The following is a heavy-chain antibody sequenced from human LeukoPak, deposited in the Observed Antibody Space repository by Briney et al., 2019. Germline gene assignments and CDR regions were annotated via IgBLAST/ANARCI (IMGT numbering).Heavy chain of an antibody. Sequence: ASVKVSCKASGYTFTSYGISWVRQAPGQGLEWMGWISAYNGNANYAQKLQGRVTVTTDTSTSTAYMELRSLRSDDTAVYYCARVRYYDSSGYYSYDYWGQGTLVTVSS. J-gene: IGHJ4*02. CDR2: ISAYNGNA. V-gene: IGHV1-18*01. D-gene: IGHD3-22*01. CDR3: ARVRYYDSSGYYSYDY. CDR1: GYTFTSYG.